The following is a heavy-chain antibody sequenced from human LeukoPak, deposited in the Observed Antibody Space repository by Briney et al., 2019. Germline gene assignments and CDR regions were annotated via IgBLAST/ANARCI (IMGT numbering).Heavy chain of an antibody. CDR2: ISTTGTTI. Sequence: GGSLRLSCVASGFTFSSYGMHWVRQAPGKGLEWVSYISTTGTTIFYADSVKGRFTISRDNAKNSLFLQMHSLRAEDTAVYYCARGFAPHDFWGQGTLVTVSS. V-gene: IGHV3-48*04. CDR1: GFTFSSYG. J-gene: IGHJ4*02. CDR3: ARGFAPHDF.